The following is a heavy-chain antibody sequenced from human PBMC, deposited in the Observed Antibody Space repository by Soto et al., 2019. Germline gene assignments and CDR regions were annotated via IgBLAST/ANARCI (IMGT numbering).Heavy chain of an antibody. CDR1: GYSITTNYY. J-gene: IGHJ4*02. CDR3: ARMSVEMATTYYLDY. CDR2: IHHSEST. V-gene: IGHV4-38-2*01. D-gene: IGHD1-1*01. Sequence: SETLSLICAVSGYSITTNYYWGWIRQPPGKGLEWIGSIHHSESTYYNPSLKSRVTMSVDTSKNQFSLKLRSVSAADTAVYYCARMSVEMATTYYLDYWGQGSLVTVSS.